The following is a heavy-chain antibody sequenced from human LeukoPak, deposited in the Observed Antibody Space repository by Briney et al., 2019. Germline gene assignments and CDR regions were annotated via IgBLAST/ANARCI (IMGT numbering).Heavy chain of an antibody. CDR2: ISSSSSYI. Sequence: GGSLRLSCAASGFTFSNYWMSWVRQAPGKGLEWVSSISSSSSYIYYADSVKGRFTISRDNAKNSLYLQMNSLRAEDTAVYYCARGYSSSWYYFDYWGQGTLVTVSS. CDR1: GFTFSNYW. V-gene: IGHV3-21*01. CDR3: ARGYSSSWYYFDY. J-gene: IGHJ4*02. D-gene: IGHD6-13*01.